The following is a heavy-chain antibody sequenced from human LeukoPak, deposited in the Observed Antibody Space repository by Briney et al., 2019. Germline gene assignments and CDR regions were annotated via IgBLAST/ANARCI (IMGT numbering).Heavy chain of an antibody. J-gene: IGHJ5*02. CDR2: INHSGST. V-gene: IGHV4-34*01. CDR1: GGSFSGYY. Sequence: SETLSLTCAVYGGSFSGYYWSWTRQPPGKGLEWIGEINHSGSTNYNPSLKSRVTISVDTSKNQFSLKLSSVTAADTAVYYCARRRARARGPHTWFDPWGQGTLVIVSS. CDR3: ARRRARARGPHTWFDP.